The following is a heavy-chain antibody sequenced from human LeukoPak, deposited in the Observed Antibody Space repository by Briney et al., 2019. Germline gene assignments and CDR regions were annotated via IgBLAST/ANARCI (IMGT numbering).Heavy chain of an antibody. J-gene: IGHJ2*01. CDR1: GGSISSYY. V-gene: IGHV4-59*01. CDR2: IYYSGST. CDR3: ARGPAPFYQLLHPADWYFDL. D-gene: IGHD2-2*01. Sequence: PSETLSFTCTVSGGSISSYYWSWIRQPPGKGLEWIGYIYYSGSTNYNPSLKSRVTISVDTSKNQFSLKLSSVTAADTAVYYCARGPAPFYQLLHPADWYFDLWGRGTLVTVSS.